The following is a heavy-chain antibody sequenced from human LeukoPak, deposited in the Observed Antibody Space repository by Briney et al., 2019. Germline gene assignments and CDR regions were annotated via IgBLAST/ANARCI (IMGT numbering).Heavy chain of an antibody. Sequence: SETLSLTCTVSGGSISSGGYYWSWIRQHPGKGLEWIGYIYYSGSTYYNPSLKSRVTISVDTSKNQFSLKLSSVTAADTAVYYCARGRRIAARPLDYWGQGTLVTVSS. CDR1: GGSISSGGYY. D-gene: IGHD6-6*01. CDR3: ARGRRIAARPLDY. CDR2: IYYSGST. J-gene: IGHJ4*02. V-gene: IGHV4-31*03.